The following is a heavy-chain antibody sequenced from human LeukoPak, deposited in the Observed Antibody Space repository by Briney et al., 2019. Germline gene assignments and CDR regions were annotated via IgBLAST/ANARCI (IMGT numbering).Heavy chain of an antibody. D-gene: IGHD3-16*02. J-gene: IGHJ4*02. CDR1: GFPFSSYA. CDR3: AKGGYSS. CDR2: ITGSGGTT. Sequence: GGSLRLSCAASGFPFSSYAMNWVRQAPGKGLEWVSAITGSGGTTYYADFVKGRFTISRDNSKDTLYLQMNSLRAEDTAVYHCAKGGYSSWGQGTRVTVSS. V-gene: IGHV3-23*01.